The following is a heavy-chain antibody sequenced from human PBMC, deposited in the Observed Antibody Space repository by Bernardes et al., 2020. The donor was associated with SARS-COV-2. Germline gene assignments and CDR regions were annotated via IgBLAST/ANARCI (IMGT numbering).Heavy chain of an antibody. CDR2: IYYSGST. CDR1: GGSISSSSYY. Sequence: ETLSLTCTVSGGSISSSSYYWGWIRQPPGEGLEWIGSIYYSGSTYYNPSLKSRVTISVDTSKNQFSLKLSSVTAADTAVYYCARSQVGITIFGVVIIPWFDPWGQGTLVTVSS. J-gene: IGHJ5*02. V-gene: IGHV4-39*01. D-gene: IGHD3-3*01. CDR3: ARSQVGITIFGVVIIPWFDP.